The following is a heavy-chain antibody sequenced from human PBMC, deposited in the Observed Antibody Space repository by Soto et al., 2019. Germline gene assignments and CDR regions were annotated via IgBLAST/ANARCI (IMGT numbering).Heavy chain of an antibody. D-gene: IGHD3-10*01. CDR1: GGSISSSSYY. CDR2: IYYSGST. Sequence: SETLSLTCTISGGSISSSSYYWGWIRQPPGKGLEWIGYIYYSGSTYYNPSLKSRVTISVDTSKNQFSLKLSSVTAADTAVYYCGFGRFPSPVFDIWGQGTMVT. J-gene: IGHJ3*02. CDR3: GFGRFPSPVFDI. V-gene: IGHV4-31*03.